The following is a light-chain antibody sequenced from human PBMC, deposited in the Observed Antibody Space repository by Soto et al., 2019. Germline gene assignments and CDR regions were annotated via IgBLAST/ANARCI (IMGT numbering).Light chain of an antibody. Sequence: ENVLTQSPGTLSLSPGERATLSCRASQSVSSNYVAWYQQKPGQAPRLLVYGASGRATGIPDRFSGSGSGTDFTLTICSLEPEDFAVYYCQQYGSSRWTFGQGTKVEIK. V-gene: IGKV3-20*01. J-gene: IGKJ1*01. CDR2: GAS. CDR1: QSVSSNY. CDR3: QQYGSSRWT.